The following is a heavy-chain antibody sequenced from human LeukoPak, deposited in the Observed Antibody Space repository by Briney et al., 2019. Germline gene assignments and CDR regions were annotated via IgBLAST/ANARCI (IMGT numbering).Heavy chain of an antibody. J-gene: IGHJ6*03. CDR3: AKHRYPEYYYYMDV. CDR2: VSGSGRST. D-gene: IGHD3-16*02. V-gene: IGHV3-23*01. CDR1: GFTFSSYA. Sequence: GGSLRLSCAGSGFTFSSYAMSWVRQAPGKGLEWVSAVSGSGRSTYYADSVKGRFTISRDNPKNTLYLQMNSLRAEDTAVYYCAKHRYPEYYYYMDVWGKGTTVTVSS.